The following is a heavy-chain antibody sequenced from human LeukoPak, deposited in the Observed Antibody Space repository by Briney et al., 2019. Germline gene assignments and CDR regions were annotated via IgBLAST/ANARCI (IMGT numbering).Heavy chain of an antibody. CDR2: INCGDGYT. V-gene: IGHV1-46*01. J-gene: IGHJ6*02. Sequence: ASVRVSCKASGYTLTSSHAHWVRQAPGQGLEWMGIINCGDGYTNYAQKFQGRVSVTSDTSTSTIYMELSSLRAEDTAVYYCARNQVAPFDFYYYYGMDVWGQGTTVTVSS. CDR1: GYTLTSSH. CDR3: ARNQVAPFDFYYYYGMDV. D-gene: IGHD3-9*01.